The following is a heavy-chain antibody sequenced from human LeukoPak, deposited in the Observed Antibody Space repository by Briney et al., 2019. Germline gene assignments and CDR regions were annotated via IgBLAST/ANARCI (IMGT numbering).Heavy chain of an antibody. V-gene: IGHV3-23*01. CDR2: ISGSGGST. Sequence: PGGSLRLSCAASGFTFSSYAMSWVRQAPGKGLEWVSAISGSGGSTYYADSVKGRFTISRDNSKNTLYLQMNSLRAEDTAVYYCAKRGGYSYGHKSYYYMDVWGKGTTVTVSS. CDR3: AKRGGYSYGHKSYYYMDV. CDR1: GFTFSSYA. D-gene: IGHD5-18*01. J-gene: IGHJ6*03.